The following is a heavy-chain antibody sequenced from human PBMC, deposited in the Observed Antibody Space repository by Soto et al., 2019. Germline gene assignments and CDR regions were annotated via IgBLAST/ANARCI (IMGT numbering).Heavy chain of an antibody. CDR1: GGTFSSYT. J-gene: IGHJ4*02. V-gene: IGHV1-69*08. Sequence: HVQLEQSGDEVKKPASAVKVSWKACGGTFSSYTSRWGRQPPGQGVEWMGRIIPILGIANYAQKFQGRVTITADKSTSTAYMELSSLRSEDTAVYYCAREDPEDYWGQGTLVTVSS. CDR3: AREDPEDY. CDR2: IIPILGIA.